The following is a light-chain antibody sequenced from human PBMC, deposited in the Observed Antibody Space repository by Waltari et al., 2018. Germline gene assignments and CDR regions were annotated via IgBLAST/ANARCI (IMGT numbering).Light chain of an antibody. J-gene: IGLJ3*02. CDR3: AAWDDSLNGV. Sequence: QSVLTQPPSASGTPGQRVTISCSGSSSNLGSNTVTWYQQLPGTAPNLLIYSNNQRPSGVPDRFSGSKSGTSASLAISGLQSEDEADYYCAAWDDSLNGVFGGGTKLTVL. V-gene: IGLV1-44*01. CDR1: SSNLGSNT. CDR2: SNN.